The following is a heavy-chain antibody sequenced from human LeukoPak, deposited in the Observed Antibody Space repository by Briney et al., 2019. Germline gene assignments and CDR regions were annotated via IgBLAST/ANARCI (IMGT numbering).Heavy chain of an antibody. CDR3: ARGVGRASYYYYMDV. V-gene: IGHV3-48*03. D-gene: IGHD3-10*01. CDR2: IDMKRRTI. J-gene: IGHJ6*03. Sequence: GGSLRLSCAASGFTLSSYEVSWVRQAPGKGLEWVSYIDMKRRTIHYVDSVKHRFSISRENAKNSLYLQMNSLRAEDTADYYCARGVGRASYYYYMDVWSKATTVSVSS. CDR1: GFTLSSYE.